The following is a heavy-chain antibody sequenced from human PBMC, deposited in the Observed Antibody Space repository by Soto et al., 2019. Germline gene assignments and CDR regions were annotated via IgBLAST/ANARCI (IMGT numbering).Heavy chain of an antibody. J-gene: IGHJ5*02. Sequence: ASVKVSCKASGYTFSDYKIHWLRQAPGQGLEGRGWINPKSDVTNYAHKFKDRVTMTRDTSTSTVYMVLSRLTCDDTAVYYCARGAMLSAAISTSFVPWGHGAQVTVSS. CDR3: ARGAMLSAAISTSFVP. V-gene: IGHV1-2*02. CDR1: GYTFSDYK. CDR2: INPKSDVT. D-gene: IGHD2-2*01.